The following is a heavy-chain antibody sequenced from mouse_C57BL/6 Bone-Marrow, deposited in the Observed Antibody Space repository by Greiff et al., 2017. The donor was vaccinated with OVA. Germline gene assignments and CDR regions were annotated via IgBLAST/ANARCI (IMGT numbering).Heavy chain of an antibody. CDR3: ARETGTGFAY. D-gene: IGHD4-1*01. V-gene: IGHV1-75*01. J-gene: IGHJ3*01. Sequence: QVQLQQSGPELVKPGASVKISCKASGYTFTDYYINWVKQRPGQGLEWIGWIFPGSGSTYYNEKFKGKATLTVDKSSSTAYMFLSSLTSEDSAVYFCARETGTGFAYWGQGTLVTVSA. CDR2: IFPGSGST. CDR1: GYTFTDYY.